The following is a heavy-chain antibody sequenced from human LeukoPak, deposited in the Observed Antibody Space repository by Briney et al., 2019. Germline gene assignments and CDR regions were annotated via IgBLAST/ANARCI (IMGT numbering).Heavy chain of an antibody. CDR2: IYYSGST. D-gene: IGHD3-3*01. CDR1: GASISSYY. Sequence: SETLSLTCTVSGASISSYYWSWIRQPPGKGLEWIGYIYYSGSTNYNPSLKSRVTISVDTSKNQFSLKLSSVTAADTAVYYCARGRYDDYGMDVWGQGTTVTVSS. V-gene: IGHV4-59*01. CDR3: ARGRYDDYGMDV. J-gene: IGHJ6*02.